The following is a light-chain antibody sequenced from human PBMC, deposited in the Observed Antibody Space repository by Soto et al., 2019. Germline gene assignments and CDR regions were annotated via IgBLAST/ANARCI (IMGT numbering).Light chain of an antibody. Sequence: QSVLTHPPSASGTPGQRVTISCSGSSSNIGSNTVNWYQQLPGTAPKLLIYTNDQRPSGVPDRFSGSKSGTSASLAISGLQSEDEADYYCQSYDSSLSAVFGTGTKVTVL. CDR2: TND. V-gene: IGLV1-44*01. CDR1: SSNIGSNT. CDR3: QSYDSSLSAV. J-gene: IGLJ1*01.